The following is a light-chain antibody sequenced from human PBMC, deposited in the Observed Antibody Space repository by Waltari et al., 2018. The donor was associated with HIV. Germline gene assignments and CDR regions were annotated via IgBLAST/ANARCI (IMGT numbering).Light chain of an antibody. J-gene: IGKJ1*01. CDR2: SAS. Sequence: IQMTQSPSTLSASVGDRITISCRASQSTSTWTAWYQQKPGRAPSLLIYSASTLESGVPSRFSGSGSGTEFTLTISSLQPDDFATYYCQQYYSSSAFGQGTKVEIK. CDR1: QSTSTW. CDR3: QQYYSSSA. V-gene: IGKV1-5*03.